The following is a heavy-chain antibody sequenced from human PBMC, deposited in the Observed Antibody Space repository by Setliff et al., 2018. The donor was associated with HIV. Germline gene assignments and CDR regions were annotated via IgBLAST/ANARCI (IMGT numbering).Heavy chain of an antibody. V-gene: IGHV3-49*04. CDR2: VRSKAYGGTP. D-gene: IGHD6-19*01. CDR1: GFTFGDYA. CDR3: ARVTAVAGTMGYFFDS. Sequence: PGGSLRLSCTTSGFTFGDYAVSWVRQAPGKGLEWVGFVRSKAYGGTPEYAASVEGRFTFSRDNAKNSLSLQMNSLRAEDTAVYFCARVTAVAGTMGYFFDSWGQGALVTVSS. J-gene: IGHJ4*02.